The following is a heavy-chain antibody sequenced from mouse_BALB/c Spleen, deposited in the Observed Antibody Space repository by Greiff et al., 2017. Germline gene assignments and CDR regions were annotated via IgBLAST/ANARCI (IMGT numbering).Heavy chain of an antibody. CDR1: GFSLTSYG. CDR2: IWSGGST. J-gene: IGHJ4*01. V-gene: IGHV2-2*02. D-gene: IGHD2-12*01. Sequence: VKLMESGPGLVQPSQSLSITCTVSGFSLTSYGVHWVRQSPGKGLEWLGVIWSGGSTDYNAAFISRLSISKDNSKSQVFFKMNSLQANDTAIYYCARLRQDYAMDYWGKGTAVTVSS. CDR3: ARLRQDYAMDY.